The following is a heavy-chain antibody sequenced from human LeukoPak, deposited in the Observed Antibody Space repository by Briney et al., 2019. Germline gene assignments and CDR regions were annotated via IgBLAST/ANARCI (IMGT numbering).Heavy chain of an antibody. J-gene: IGHJ4*02. Sequence: GGSLRLSCTASRFTFSTYAMSWVRQAPGNGLEWVSSISGSGDTTYYTGSVKGRFTISRDNSKNALYLQMGSLRAEDTAVYYCAKSQRNDQQVVQRIDYWGQGTLVTVSS. V-gene: IGHV3-23*01. CDR2: ISGSGDTT. CDR3: AKSQRNDQQVVQRIDY. CDR1: RFTFSTYA. D-gene: IGHD2-2*01.